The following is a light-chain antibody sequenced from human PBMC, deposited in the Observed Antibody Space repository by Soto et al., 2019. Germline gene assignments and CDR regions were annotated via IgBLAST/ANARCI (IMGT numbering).Light chain of an antibody. CDR1: QSISSW. CDR2: KAS. CDR3: QQYYSYTRT. Sequence: DIQMTQSPSTLSASVGDRVTITCRASQSISSWLAWYQQKPGKAPKVLIYKASSLESGVPSRFSGSGSGTEFTLTISSVQPDDFATYYCQQYYSYTRTFGQGTKLEIK. J-gene: IGKJ2*01. V-gene: IGKV1-5*03.